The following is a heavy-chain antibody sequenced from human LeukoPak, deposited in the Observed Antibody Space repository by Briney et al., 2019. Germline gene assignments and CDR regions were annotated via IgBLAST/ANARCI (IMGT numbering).Heavy chain of an antibody. J-gene: IGHJ6*02. CDR1: GFTFSSYG. CDR2: MWYDGSNK. CDR3: ARDPVSGSGWFYYYYGMDV. D-gene: IGHD6-19*01. V-gene: IGHV3-33*01. Sequence: GRSLRLSCAASGFTFSSYGMHWVRQAPGKGLEWVAVMWYDGSNKYYADSVKGRFTISRDNSKNTLYLQMNSLRAEDTAVYYCARDPVSGSGWFYYYYGMDVWGQGTTVTVSS.